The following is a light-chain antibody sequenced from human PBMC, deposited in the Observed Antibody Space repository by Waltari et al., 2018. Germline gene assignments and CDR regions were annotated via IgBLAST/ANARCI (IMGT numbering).Light chain of an antibody. CDR2: RNN. J-gene: IGLJ2*01. Sequence: QSVLTQPPSASGTPGQRVTISCSGSRSNVGNHYVYWYQQLPGTAPKLLIYRNNPRPSGVPDRFSGSKSGTSASLAISGLRSEDEADYYCSSHAGSDNWGVFGGGTKLTVL. CDR3: SSHAGSDNWGV. CDR1: RSNVGNHY. V-gene: IGLV1-47*01.